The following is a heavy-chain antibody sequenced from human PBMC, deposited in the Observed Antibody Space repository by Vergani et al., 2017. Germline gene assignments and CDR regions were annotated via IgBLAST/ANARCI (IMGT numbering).Heavy chain of an antibody. V-gene: IGHV4-38-2*01. D-gene: IGHD3-10*01. CDR3: ARHRGSGGFFPSSCFCGMDL. J-gene: IGHJ6*02. CDR2: IHHSGDT. CDR1: DSSIMTNPY. Sequence: QVQLQESGPGLVKPSETLTLTCDVSDSSIMTNPYWGWFRQSPGKGLEWIGCIHHSGDTHYNSSLKSRVSISIVSSSKFSLSLTSVTAADTAIYYCARHRGSGGFFPSSCFCGMDLWGHGTTVTVSS.